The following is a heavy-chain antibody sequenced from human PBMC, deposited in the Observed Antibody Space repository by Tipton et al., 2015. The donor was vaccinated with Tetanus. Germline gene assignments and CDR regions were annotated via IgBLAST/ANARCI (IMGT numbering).Heavy chain of an antibody. CDR2: IYYSGST. D-gene: IGHD3-22*01. CDR3: ARDGGANTMIGEIRPRGVFGI. V-gene: IGHV4-59*01. CDR1: GGSISSYY. Sequence: TLSLTCTVSGGSISSYYWSWIRQPPGKGLEWIGYIYYSGSTNYNPSLKSRVTISVDTSKNQFSLKLSSVTAADTAVYYCARDGGANTMIGEIRPRGVFGIWGQGTMVTVSS. J-gene: IGHJ3*02.